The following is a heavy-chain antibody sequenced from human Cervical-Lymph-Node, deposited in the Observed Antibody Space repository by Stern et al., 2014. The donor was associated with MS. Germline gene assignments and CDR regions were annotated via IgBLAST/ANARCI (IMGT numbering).Heavy chain of an antibody. Sequence: EVQLVESGGGLVKPGGSLRLSCAASGFTFSSYSMNWVRQAPGTGLELVSSIISSSSYIYYADSVKGRFTISRDNAKNSLYLQMNSLRAEDTAVYYCARDSSPGSLIVVGDFDYWGQGTLVTVSS. CDR2: IISSSSYI. CDR3: ARDSSPGSLIVVGDFDY. V-gene: IGHV3-21*01. CDR1: GFTFSSYS. D-gene: IGHD3-22*01. J-gene: IGHJ4*02.